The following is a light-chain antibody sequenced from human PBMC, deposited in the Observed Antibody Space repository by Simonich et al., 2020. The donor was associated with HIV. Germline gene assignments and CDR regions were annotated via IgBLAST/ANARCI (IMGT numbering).Light chain of an antibody. CDR3: MQGTHWPRT. Sequence: DVVMTQSPLSLPVTLGQPASMSCRSSQSLVHSDGNTYLNRFQQRPGQSPRRLIYKVSNRDSGVPDSFSGSGSGTDFTLKISRVEAEDVGVYSCMQGTHWPRTFGQGTKVEIK. V-gene: IGKV2-30*02. CDR1: QSLVHSDGNTY. CDR2: KVS. J-gene: IGKJ1*01.